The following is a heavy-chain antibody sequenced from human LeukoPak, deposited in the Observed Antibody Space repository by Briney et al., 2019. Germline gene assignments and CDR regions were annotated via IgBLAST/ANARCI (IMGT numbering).Heavy chain of an antibody. D-gene: IGHD5-18*01. CDR3: ARGRGYSYGSRMDV. V-gene: IGHV4-39*07. J-gene: IGHJ6*02. Sequence: SETLSLTCTVSRGAISSGDYYWSWIRQPPGKGLEWIGEINHSGSTNYNPSLKSRVTISVDTSKNQFSLKLSSVTAADTAVYYCARGRGYSYGSRMDVWGQGTTVTVSS. CDR2: INHSGST. CDR1: RGAISSGDYY.